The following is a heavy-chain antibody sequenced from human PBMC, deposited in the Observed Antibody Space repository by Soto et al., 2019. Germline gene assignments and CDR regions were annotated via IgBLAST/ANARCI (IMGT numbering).Heavy chain of an antibody. V-gene: IGHV1-69*01. CDR2: IIPIFGTA. Sequence: QVQLVQSGAEVKKPGSSVKVSCKASGGTFSSYAISWVRQAPGQGLEWMGGIIPIFGTANYAQKFQGRVTCTADEYRSRACMEWSCLRSEDRAVYYCARTPSMITFGGVIGTFDYWGQGSLVTVSS. D-gene: IGHD3-16*02. CDR3: ARTPSMITFGGVIGTFDY. J-gene: IGHJ4*02. CDR1: GGTFSSYA.